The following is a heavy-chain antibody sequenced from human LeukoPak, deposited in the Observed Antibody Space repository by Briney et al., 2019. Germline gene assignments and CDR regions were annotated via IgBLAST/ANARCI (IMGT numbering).Heavy chain of an antibody. CDR3: ATSYVVAHWFDP. CDR1: GYTLTELS. D-gene: IGHD3-16*01. J-gene: IGHJ5*02. V-gene: IGHV1-24*01. CDR2: FDPEDGET. Sequence: ASVKVSCKVSGYTLTELSMHWVRQAPGKGLEWMGGFDPEDGETIYAQKFQGRVTMTEDTSTDTAYMELSSLRSEDTAVYYCATSYVVAHWFDPWGQGTPVTVSS.